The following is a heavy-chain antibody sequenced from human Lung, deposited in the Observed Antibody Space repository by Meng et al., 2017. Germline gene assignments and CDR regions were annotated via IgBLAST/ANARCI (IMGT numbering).Heavy chain of an antibody. Sequence: QVHPVQSGAELKKPGASVNVSCKSSDYTFTGYGVSWVRQAPGQGLEWMAWLGAHDGDRSHAPRFQGRVTVTADRLTATSFMELRNLRYDDTAVYYCARGTPGRSYSDFWGQGTLVTVSS. V-gene: IGHV1-18*04. CDR3: ARGTPGRSYSDF. D-gene: IGHD3-10*01. CDR1: DYTFTGYG. J-gene: IGHJ4*02. CDR2: LGAHDGDR.